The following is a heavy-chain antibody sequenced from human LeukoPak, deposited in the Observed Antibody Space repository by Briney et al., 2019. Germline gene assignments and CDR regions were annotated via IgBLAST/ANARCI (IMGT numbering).Heavy chain of an antibody. V-gene: IGHV3-64*01. CDR1: GFNISDFW. D-gene: IGHD6-13*01. J-gene: IGHJ3*02. CDR3: ARGMSSSSLDAFDI. CDR2: ISSNGGST. Sequence: GGSLRLSCAASGFNISDFWMTWVRQAPGKGLEYVSAISSNGGSTYYANSVKGRFTISRDNSKNTLYLQMGSLRAEDMAVYYCARGMSSSSLDAFDIWGQGTMVTVSS.